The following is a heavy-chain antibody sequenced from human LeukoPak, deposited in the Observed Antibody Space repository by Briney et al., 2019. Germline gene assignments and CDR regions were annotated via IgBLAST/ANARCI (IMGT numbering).Heavy chain of an antibody. V-gene: IGHV3-33*06. CDR2: IWYAGSNK. D-gene: IGHD6-6*01. Sequence: GRSLRLSCAASGFTFSSYGMHWVRQAPGKGLEWVAVIWYAGSNKNYADSVKGRFTISRDNSKNTLYLQMNSLRAEDTAVYYCAKAKYSSSSHQTGFDYWGQGTLVTVSS. CDR3: AKAKYSSSSHQTGFDY. J-gene: IGHJ4*02. CDR1: GFTFSSYG.